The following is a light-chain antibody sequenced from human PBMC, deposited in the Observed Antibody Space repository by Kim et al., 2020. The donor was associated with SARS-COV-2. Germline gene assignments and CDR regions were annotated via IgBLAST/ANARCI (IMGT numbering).Light chain of an antibody. J-gene: IGKJ5*01. CDR3: QQNYFTPIT. Sequence: ASVGDRVTITCRASQSISRYLNWYQQKPGKAPKLLISAASSLQSEVPSRFSVSASGADFTLTISSLQPGDSATYYCQQNYFTPITFGQGTRLEIK. CDR1: QSISRY. CDR2: AAS. V-gene: IGKV1-39*01.